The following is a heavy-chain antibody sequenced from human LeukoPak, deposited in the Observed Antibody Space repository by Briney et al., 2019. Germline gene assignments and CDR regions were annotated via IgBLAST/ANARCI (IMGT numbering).Heavy chain of an antibody. CDR2: IYPGDSDT. CDR3: ARLVPDLVGWFDP. CDR1: GYSFTSYC. D-gene: IGHD2-2*01. V-gene: IGHV5-51*01. J-gene: IGHJ5*02. Sequence: GESLKISCKGSGYSFTSYCIGWVRQMPGKGLEWMGIIYPGDSDTRYSPSFQGQVTISADKSISTAYLQWSSLKASYTAMYYCARLVPDLVGWFDPWGQGTLVTVSS.